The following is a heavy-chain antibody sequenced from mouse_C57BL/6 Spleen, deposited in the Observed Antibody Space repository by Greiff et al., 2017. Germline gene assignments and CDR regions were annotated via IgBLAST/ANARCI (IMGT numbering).Heavy chain of an antibody. CDR3: AREDDYGNYDY. Sequence: VQLQQPGAELARPGASVKMSCKASGYTFTSYTMHWVKQRPGQGLEWIGYINPSSGYTKDNQKFKDKATLTADKSSSTAYMQLSSLTSEDSAVYYCAREDDYGNYDYWGQGTTLTVSS. J-gene: IGHJ2*01. D-gene: IGHD2-1*01. V-gene: IGHV1-4*01. CDR1: GYTFTSYT. CDR2: INPSSGYT.